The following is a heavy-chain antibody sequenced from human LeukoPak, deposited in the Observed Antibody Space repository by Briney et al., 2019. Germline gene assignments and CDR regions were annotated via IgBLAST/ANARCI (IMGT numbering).Heavy chain of an antibody. CDR1: GGSISSYY. CDR3: ARGNTVTTLYFDY. J-gene: IGHJ4*02. D-gene: IGHD4-11*01. Sequence: SETLSLTCTVSGGSISSYYWSWIRQPPGKGLEWIGYIYYSGSTNYNPSLKSRVTISVDTSKNQFSLKLSSVTAADTAVYYCARGNTVTTLYFDYWGQGTLVTVSS. CDR2: IYYSGST. V-gene: IGHV4-59*12.